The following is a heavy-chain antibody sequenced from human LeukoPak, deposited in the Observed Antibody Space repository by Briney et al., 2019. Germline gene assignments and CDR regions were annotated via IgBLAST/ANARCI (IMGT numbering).Heavy chain of an antibody. Sequence: PGGSLRLSCAASGFTFSNYGMHWVRQAAGKGLEWVGFIRYDGSNKYYADSVKGRFTISRDNSKNTLYLQMNSLTADDTALYYCARERTTIMSGTAIGGYWGQGTLVTVSS. D-gene: IGHD4-11*01. J-gene: IGHJ4*02. V-gene: IGHV3-30*02. CDR1: GFTFSNYG. CDR3: ARERTTIMSGTAIGGY. CDR2: IRYDGSNK.